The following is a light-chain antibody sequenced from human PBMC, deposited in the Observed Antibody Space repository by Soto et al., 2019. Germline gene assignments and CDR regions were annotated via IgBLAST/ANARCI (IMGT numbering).Light chain of an antibody. CDR1: QSVSSNY. Sequence: EIVLTQSPGTLSSSPGERATLSCRASQSVSSNYLAWYQQKPGQAPRLLIYGASSRATGTPDRFSGSVSGTDFTLNISRLEPEDCEVYQCQQYGSSPLTFGGGTKVEIK. J-gene: IGKJ4*01. CDR2: GAS. V-gene: IGKV3-20*01. CDR3: QQYGSSPLT.